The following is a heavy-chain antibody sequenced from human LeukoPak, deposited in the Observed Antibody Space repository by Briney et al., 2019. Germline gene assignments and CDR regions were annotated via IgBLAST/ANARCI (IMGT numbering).Heavy chain of an antibody. Sequence: GGSLRLSCAASGFTFSSYWMSWVRQAPGKGLEWVASISDDGGRIHYVDSVKGRFTISRDNAKNSLHLQMNNLRAEDTAMYYCSRCEDYWGQGTLVTVSS. V-gene: IGHV3-7*01. CDR3: SRCEDY. J-gene: IGHJ4*02. CDR2: ISDDGGRI. CDR1: GFTFSSYW.